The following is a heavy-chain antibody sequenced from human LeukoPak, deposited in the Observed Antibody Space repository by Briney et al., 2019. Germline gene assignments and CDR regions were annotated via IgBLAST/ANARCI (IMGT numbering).Heavy chain of an antibody. J-gene: IGHJ4*02. D-gene: IGHD2-21*02. Sequence: SETLSLTCTVSGDSNSSYYWSWIRQPPGKGLEWIGYIYYSGSTNYNPSLKSRVTISVDTSKNQFSLKLSSVTAADTAMYYCARGPGEVTGESFDFWGQGTLVTVSS. CDR2: IYYSGST. CDR1: GDSNSSYY. CDR3: ARGPGEVTGESFDF. V-gene: IGHV4-59*01.